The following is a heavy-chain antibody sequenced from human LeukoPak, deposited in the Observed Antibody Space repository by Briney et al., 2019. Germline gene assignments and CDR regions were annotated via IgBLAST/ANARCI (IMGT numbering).Heavy chain of an antibody. CDR3: ARDRPAYYYDSSGYP. CDR2: SYTSGST. V-gene: IGHV4-61*02. J-gene: IGHJ5*02. D-gene: IGHD3-22*01. Sequence: SETLSLTCTVSGGSISSGSYYWRWIRQPAGKGLEWIGRSYTSGSTNYNPSVKSRVTISVDTSKNQFPLKLSSVTAADTAVYYCARDRPAYYYDSSGYPWGQGTLVTVSS. CDR1: GGSISSGSYY.